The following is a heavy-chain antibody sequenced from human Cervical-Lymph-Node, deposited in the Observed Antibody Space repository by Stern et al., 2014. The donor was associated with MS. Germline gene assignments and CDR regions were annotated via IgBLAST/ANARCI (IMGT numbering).Heavy chain of an antibody. CDR2: ISWNSGSM. CDR3: AKDISSGRWEAQYYYGMDV. CDR1: RFNFDDYD. J-gene: IGHJ6*02. Sequence: VQLVQSGGGLVQPGRSLRLSCAGSRFNFDDYDMHWVRQAPGRGLECVSSISWNSGSMEYADSVKGRFTISRDNAKNSLYLQMDSLRVEDTAIYYCAKDISSGRWEAQYYYGMDVWGQGTTVTVSS. V-gene: IGHV3-9*01. D-gene: IGHD6-19*01.